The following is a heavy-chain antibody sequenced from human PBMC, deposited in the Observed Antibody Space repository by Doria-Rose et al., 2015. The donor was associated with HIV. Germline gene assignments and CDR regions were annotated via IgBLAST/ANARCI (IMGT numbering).Heavy chain of an antibody. J-gene: IGHJ4*02. D-gene: IGHD6-13*01. CDR1: GVSLSSPGMG. V-gene: IGHV2-26*01. Sequence: QVTLKESGPVLVKPTETLTLTRTVSGVSLSSPGMGVSWIRQPPGKALEWLESIFTDDERSYKTSLKSRLTIARGTSKSQVVLTMTDMDPVDTATYYCARIKSSRWYHKYYFDFWGQGTLVIVSA. CDR2: IFTDDER. CDR3: ARIKSSRWYHKYYFDF.